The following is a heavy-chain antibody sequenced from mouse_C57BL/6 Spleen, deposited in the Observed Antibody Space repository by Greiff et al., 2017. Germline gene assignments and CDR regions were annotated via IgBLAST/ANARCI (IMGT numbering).Heavy chain of an antibody. CDR3: ARARVYGYDYAMDY. Sequence: QVQLQQPGAELVRPGTSVKLSCKASGYTFTSYWMHWVKQRPGQGLEWIGVIDPSDSYTNYNQKFKGKATLTVDTSSSTAYMQLSSLTSEDSAVYYCARARVYGYDYAMDYWGQGTSVTVSS. CDR2: IDPSDSYT. CDR1: GYTFTSYW. V-gene: IGHV1-59*01. J-gene: IGHJ4*01. D-gene: IGHD2-2*01.